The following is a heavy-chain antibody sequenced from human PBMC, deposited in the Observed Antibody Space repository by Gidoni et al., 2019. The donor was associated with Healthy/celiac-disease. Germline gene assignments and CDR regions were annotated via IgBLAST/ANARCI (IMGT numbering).Heavy chain of an antibody. CDR2: IIPILGIA. CDR1: GGTFSSYT. Sequence: QVQRVQSGAEVKKPGSSVKVSCKASGGTFSSYTISWVRQAPGQGLEWMGRIIPILGIANYAQKFQGRVTITADKSTSTAYMELSSLRSEDTAVYYCARDGSSSSARSWFDPWGQGTLVTVSS. V-gene: IGHV1-69*08. CDR3: ARDGSSSSARSWFDP. D-gene: IGHD6-13*01. J-gene: IGHJ5*02.